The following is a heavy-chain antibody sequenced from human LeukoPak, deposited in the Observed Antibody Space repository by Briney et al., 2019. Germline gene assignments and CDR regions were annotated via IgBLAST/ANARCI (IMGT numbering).Heavy chain of an antibody. D-gene: IGHD1-26*01. Sequence: GASVKVSCNASGYTFTSYYMHWVRQAPGQGLEWMGIINPSGGSTSYAQKLQGRVTMTTDTSTSTAYMELRSLRSDDTAVYYCAMGDAVGASTHAFDIWGQGTMVTVSS. CDR1: GYTFTSYY. J-gene: IGHJ3*02. CDR2: INPSGGST. CDR3: AMGDAVGASTHAFDI. V-gene: IGHV1-46*01.